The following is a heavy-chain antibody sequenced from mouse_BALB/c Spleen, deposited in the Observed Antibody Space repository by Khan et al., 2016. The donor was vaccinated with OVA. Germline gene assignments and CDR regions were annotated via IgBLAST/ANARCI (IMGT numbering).Heavy chain of an antibody. D-gene: IGHD4-1*01. CDR3: ARILGIYAMDY. Sequence: EVELVESGGGLVQPGGSRKLSCAASGFTFSSFGMFWIRQAPEKGLEWVAYISSGSSTFYYADTVKGRFTISRDNPQNTLFLQMTSLGSEDTAMYYCARILGIYAMDYWGQGTSVTVSS. J-gene: IGHJ4*01. CDR2: ISSGSSTF. V-gene: IGHV5-17*02. CDR1: GFTFSSFG.